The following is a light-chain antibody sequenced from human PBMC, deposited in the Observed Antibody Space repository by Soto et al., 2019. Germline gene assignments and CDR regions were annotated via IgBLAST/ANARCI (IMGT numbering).Light chain of an antibody. V-gene: IGKV1-39*01. Sequence: DIQMTQSPSSLSASVGDRVTITCRASQSISSYLNWYQQKPGKAHKLLIYAASSLQSGVPSRFSGSVSGTDFTLTISSLQPEDFAPYYCQQRYSTPYTFGQGTKLEIK. CDR1: QSISSY. CDR2: AAS. J-gene: IGKJ2*01. CDR3: QQRYSTPYT.